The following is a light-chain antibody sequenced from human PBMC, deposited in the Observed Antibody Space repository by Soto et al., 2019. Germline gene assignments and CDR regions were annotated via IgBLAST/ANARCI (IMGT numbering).Light chain of an antibody. CDR2: GTS. CDR1: RSVSSNY. Sequence: EIVLTQSPDTLSLSPGESATLSCRASRSVSSNYLAWYQQKPGQAPRLLVAGTSSRATGIPDRFSGSGSGTDFTLTISGLDPEDFAVYYCQQYGSSYTFGQGTKLEIK. V-gene: IGKV3-20*01. J-gene: IGKJ2*01. CDR3: QQYGSSYT.